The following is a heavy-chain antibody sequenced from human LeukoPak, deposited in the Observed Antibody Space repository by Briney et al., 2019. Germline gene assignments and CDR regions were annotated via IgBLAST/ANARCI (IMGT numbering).Heavy chain of an antibody. V-gene: IGHV3-7*03. Sequence: PGGSLRLSCVASGFTFGKYWRSWVRQAPGKGLEWLANIKLDGSEKNYVDSVKGRFTISGDNSENTLYLKMNSLRDEDTAVYYCAKAGGSSSWYVMDWFVDYWGQGTLVTVSS. J-gene: IGHJ4*02. CDR1: GFTFGKYW. CDR2: IKLDGSEK. CDR3: AKAGGSSSWYVMDWFVDY. D-gene: IGHD6-13*01.